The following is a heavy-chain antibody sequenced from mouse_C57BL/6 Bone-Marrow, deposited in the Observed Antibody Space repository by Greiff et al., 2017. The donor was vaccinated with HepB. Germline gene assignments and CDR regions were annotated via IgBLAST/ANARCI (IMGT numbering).Heavy chain of an antibody. Sequence: KQSGPELVKPGASVKISCKASGYAFSSSWMNWVKQRPGKGLEWIGRIYPGDGDTNYNGKFKGKATLTADKSSSTAYMQLSSLTSEDSAVYFCATLAANWYFDVWGTGTTVTVSS. CDR1: GYAFSSSW. J-gene: IGHJ1*03. CDR3: ATLAANWYFDV. V-gene: IGHV1-82*01. CDR2: IYPGDGDT.